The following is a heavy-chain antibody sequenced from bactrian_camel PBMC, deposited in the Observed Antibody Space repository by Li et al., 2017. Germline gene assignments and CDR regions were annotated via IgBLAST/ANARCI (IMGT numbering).Heavy chain of an antibody. CDR1: GFNFRGQA. CDR2: IYTGSSNT. Sequence: VQLVESGGASVQAGGTLRLSCAFSGFNFRGQAMMWVRQTPGKEREGVARIYTGSSNTYYADSVKGRFTISQDNAKNTLYLQMNSLKPEDTGMYYCAAAVYGLGTIYDTRDFGFWGRGTQVTVS. D-gene: IGHD5*01. CDR3: AAAVYGLGTIYDTRDFGF. V-gene: IGHV3S31*01. J-gene: IGHJ6*01.